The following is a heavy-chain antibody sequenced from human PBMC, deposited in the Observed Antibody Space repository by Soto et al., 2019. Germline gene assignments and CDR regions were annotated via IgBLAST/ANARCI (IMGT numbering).Heavy chain of an antibody. CDR1: GFIFSDHY. CDR3: IRGHYSYNTGYFNQDKFDI. CDR2: ARHKAHNYIR. V-gene: IGHV3-72*01. J-gene: IGHJ3*02. Sequence: EVQLVESGGGLVQPGGSLRLSCAASGFIFSDHYIDWVRQAPVKGLDWIGRARHKAHNYIREYAASVQGRFTRSRDDSDNSLYLQMHSLRIGYTVVYYCIRGHYSYNTGYFNQDKFDIWCQWTMVTVS. D-gene: IGHD3-9*01.